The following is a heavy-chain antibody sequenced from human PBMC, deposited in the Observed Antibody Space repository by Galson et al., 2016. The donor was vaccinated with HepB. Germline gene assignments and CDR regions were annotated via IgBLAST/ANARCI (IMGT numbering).Heavy chain of an antibody. CDR3: TSAPLLPYGTNVRGWFDP. CDR2: FDPEDGKM. Sequence: SVKVSCKVSGSTLNELSIHWVRQAPGKGLEWMGGFDPEDGKMIYAQRFRGRVTMTEDTSTDTAYMELSGLRSEDTAIYYCTSAPLLPYGTNVRGWFDPWGQGTLVIVAS. D-gene: IGHD4-17*01. CDR1: GSTLNELS. J-gene: IGHJ5*02. V-gene: IGHV1-24*01.